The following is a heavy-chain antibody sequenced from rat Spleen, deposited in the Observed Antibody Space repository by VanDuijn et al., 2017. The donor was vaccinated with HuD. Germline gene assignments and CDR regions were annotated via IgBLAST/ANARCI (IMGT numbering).Heavy chain of an antibody. CDR3: TGPFDY. CDR2: ITNRGGST. CDR1: GFTFNNYW. Sequence: EVQLVESGGGLVQPGRSLKLSCVASGFTFNNYWMTWIRQAPGKGLEWVASITNRGGSTYYLDSVKGRFTISRDNAKSTLYLQMNSLRSEDTATYYCTGPFDYWGQGVMVTVSS. V-gene: IGHV5-31*01. J-gene: IGHJ2*01.